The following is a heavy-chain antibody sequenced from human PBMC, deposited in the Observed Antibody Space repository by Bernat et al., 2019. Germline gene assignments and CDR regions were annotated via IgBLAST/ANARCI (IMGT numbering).Heavy chain of an antibody. D-gene: IGHD3-3*01. Sequence: EVQLVQSGAEVKKPGESLRISCKGSGYSFTSYWISWVRQMPGKGLEWMGRIDPSVSYTNYSPSFQGHVTISADKSISTAYLQWSRLKASDTAMYYCARHGRAWDTIFGVVNTYYYYYYMDVWGKGTTVTVSS. CDR1: GYSFTSYW. CDR2: IDPSVSYT. CDR3: ARHGRAWDTIFGVVNTYYYYYYMDV. J-gene: IGHJ6*03. V-gene: IGHV5-10-1*03.